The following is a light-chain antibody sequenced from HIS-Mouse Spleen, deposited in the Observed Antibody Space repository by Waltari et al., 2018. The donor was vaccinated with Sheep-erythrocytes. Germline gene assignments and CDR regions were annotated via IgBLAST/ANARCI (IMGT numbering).Light chain of an antibody. CDR1: ALPKKY. J-gene: IGLJ1*01. V-gene: IGLV3-10*01. CDR2: EDS. CDR3: YSTDSSGNHYV. Sequence: SYELTQPPSVSVSPAQTARITCAGDALPKKYAYWYQQKSGKAPVLVIYEDSKRPSGIPERFSGSSSGTMATLTISGAQVEDEADYYCYSTDSSGNHYVFGTGTKVTVL.